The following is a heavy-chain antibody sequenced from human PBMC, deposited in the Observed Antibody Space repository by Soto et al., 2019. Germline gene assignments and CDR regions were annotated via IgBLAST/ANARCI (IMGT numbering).Heavy chain of an antibody. CDR3: ARFRDYFGV. CDR1: GFRFGSYW. D-gene: IGHD2-21*01. V-gene: IGHV3-7*01. Sequence: EEQLVDSGGALVQLGGSLRLSCVASGFRFGSYWMTWFRRAPGKGLEWVANIKPDGSEKNYVDSVEGRFTISRDNVENSLYLQMNHLRVEDTAVYYCARFRDYFGVWGQGTLVTVSS. CDR2: IKPDGSEK. J-gene: IGHJ4*02.